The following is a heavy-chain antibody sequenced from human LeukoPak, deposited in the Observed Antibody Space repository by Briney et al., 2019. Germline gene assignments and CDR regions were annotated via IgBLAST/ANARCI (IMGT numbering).Heavy chain of an antibody. D-gene: IGHD3-10*01. V-gene: IGHV1-69*10. CDR1: GGTFSSYA. J-gene: IGHJ3*02. CDR3: ARELDYYGSGSSSAFDI. CDR2: IIPIFGIA. Sequence: SVKVSCKASGGTFSSYAISWVRQAPGQGLEWMGGIIPIFGIANYAQKFQGRVTITADKSTSTAYMELSSLRSEDTAVYYCARELDYYGSGSSSAFDIWGQGTMVTVSS.